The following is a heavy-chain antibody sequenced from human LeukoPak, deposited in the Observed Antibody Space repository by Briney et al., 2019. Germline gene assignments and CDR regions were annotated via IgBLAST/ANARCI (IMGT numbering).Heavy chain of an antibody. CDR2: IRYDGSIK. CDR3: AKEGPDSYCTTNSCYEEGGPDY. Sequence: GGSLRLSCAASEFTFSRYGMHWVRQAPGKGLEWVAFIRYDGSIKYYADSVKGRFTIARDNSKNTLYLQMNSLRVEDTAVYYCAKEGPDSYCTTNSCYEEGGPDYWGRGTLATVSS. J-gene: IGHJ4*02. D-gene: IGHD2-2*01. V-gene: IGHV3-30*02. CDR1: EFTFSRYG.